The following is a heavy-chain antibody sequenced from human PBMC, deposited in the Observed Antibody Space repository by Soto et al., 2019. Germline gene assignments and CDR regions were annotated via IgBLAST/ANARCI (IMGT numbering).Heavy chain of an antibody. V-gene: IGHV4-4*07. D-gene: IGHD2-8*01. CDR1: GGSISSHY. Sequence: SATLSLTCTVSGGSISSHYWSWIRQPVGKGLEWIGHIYASGSTNYNPSLKNRVTMSVDASKTQFSLRLNSVTAADTAVYYCEKALYCTNANCWDDFHYYNIDVWGQGTAVTVSS. J-gene: IGHJ6*02. CDR2: IYASGST. CDR3: EKALYCTNANCWDDFHYYNIDV.